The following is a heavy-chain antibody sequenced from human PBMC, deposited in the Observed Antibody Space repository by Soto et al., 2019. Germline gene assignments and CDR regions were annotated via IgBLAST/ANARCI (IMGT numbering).Heavy chain of an antibody. Sequence: GASVKVSCKASGGTFSSYAISWVRQAPGQGLEWMGGIIPIFGTANYAQKSQGRVTITADESTSTAYMELSSLRSEDTAVYYCARGRSGGTYYYYGMDVWGQGTTVTVSS. J-gene: IGHJ6*02. V-gene: IGHV1-69*13. CDR3: ARGRSGGTYYYYGMDV. CDR2: IIPIFGTA. D-gene: IGHD2-15*01. CDR1: GGTFSSYA.